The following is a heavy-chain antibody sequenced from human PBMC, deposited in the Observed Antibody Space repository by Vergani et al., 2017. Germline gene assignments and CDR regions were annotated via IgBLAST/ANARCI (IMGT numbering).Heavy chain of an antibody. V-gene: IGHV1-69*13. CDR3: AGDPDGDYYGSGSGDY. Sequence: QVQLVQSGAEVKKPGSPVKVSCKASGGTSSSYAISWVRQAPRQGLEWMGRIIPIFGTANYAQKFQGRVTITADESTSTAYMELSSLGSEDTAVYYCAGDPDGDYYGSGSGDYWGEGTLVTVSS. J-gene: IGHJ4*02. CDR2: IIPIFGTA. D-gene: IGHD3-10*01. CDR1: GGTSSSYA.